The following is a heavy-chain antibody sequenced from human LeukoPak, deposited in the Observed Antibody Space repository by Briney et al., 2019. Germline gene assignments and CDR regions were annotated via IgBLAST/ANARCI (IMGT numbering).Heavy chain of an antibody. CDR1: GYTFTSYD. CDR3: ARKRGSYSFDY. CDR2: ISAYNGYT. D-gene: IGHD1-26*01. Sequence: ASVKVSCKASGYTFTSYDIIWVRQAPGQGLEWMGWISAYNGYTNSAQKFQGRVTMTTDTSTSTAYMELRSLRSDDTAVYYCARKRGSYSFDYWGQGTLVTVSS. J-gene: IGHJ4*02. V-gene: IGHV1-18*01.